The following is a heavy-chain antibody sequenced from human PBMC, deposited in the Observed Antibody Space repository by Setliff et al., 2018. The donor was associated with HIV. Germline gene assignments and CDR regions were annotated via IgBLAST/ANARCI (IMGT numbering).Heavy chain of an antibody. J-gene: IGHJ4*02. D-gene: IGHD1-20*01. Sequence: ASVKVSCKASGYTFTNYGISWVRQAPGQGLEWLGWISAYNGNTNYVQKLQGRVTMTTDTSTSTAYMEMRSLRSDDTAVYFCARDVDNAGTHPPDYWGQGTLVTVSS. CDR2: ISAYNGNT. CDR3: ARDVDNAGTHPPDY. V-gene: IGHV1-18*01. CDR1: GYTFTNYG.